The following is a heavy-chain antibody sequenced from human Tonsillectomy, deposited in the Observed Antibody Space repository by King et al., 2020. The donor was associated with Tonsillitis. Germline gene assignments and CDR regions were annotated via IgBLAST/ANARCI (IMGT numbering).Heavy chain of an antibody. CDR1: GYSFTSYW. CDR2: IYPGDSDT. D-gene: IGHD2-2*01. V-gene: IGHV5-51*01. J-gene: IGHJ6*02. CDR3: ARHSCRYCSSTSCYGAYYYGMDV. Sequence: QLVQSGAEVKKPGESLKISCKGSGYSFTSYWIGWVRQMPGKGLEWMGIIYPGDSDTRYSPSFQGQVTISADKSISTAYLQWSSLKASDTAMYYCARHSCRYCSSTSCYGAYYYGMDVWGQGTTVTVSS.